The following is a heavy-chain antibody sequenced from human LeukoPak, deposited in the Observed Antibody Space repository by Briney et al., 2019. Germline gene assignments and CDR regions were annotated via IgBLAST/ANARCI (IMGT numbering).Heavy chain of an antibody. V-gene: IGHV3-23*01. CDR1: GFTFSSHA. CDR3: AKDGYDILTGYYRDDY. J-gene: IGHJ4*02. Sequence: PGGSLRLSCAASGFTFSSHAMSWVRQAPGKGLEWVSAISGSGGGTYYADSVKGRFTISRDNSKNTLYMQMNSLRAEDTAVYYCAKDGYDILTGYYRDDYWGQGTLVTVSS. CDR2: ISGSGGGT. D-gene: IGHD3-9*01.